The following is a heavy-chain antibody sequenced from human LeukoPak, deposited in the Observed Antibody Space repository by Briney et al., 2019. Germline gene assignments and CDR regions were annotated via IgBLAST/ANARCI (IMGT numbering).Heavy chain of an antibody. J-gene: IGHJ5*02. Sequence: ASVKVSSKASGYTFTGYYMHWVRQAPGQGLEWMGWINPYSGGTNYAQKFQGWVTMTRDTSISTAYMELSRLRSDDTAVYYCARGGSSWTPNLYNWFDPWGQGTLVTVSS. V-gene: IGHV1-2*04. CDR3: ARGGSSWTPNLYNWFDP. D-gene: IGHD6-13*01. CDR2: INPYSGGT. CDR1: GYTFTGYY.